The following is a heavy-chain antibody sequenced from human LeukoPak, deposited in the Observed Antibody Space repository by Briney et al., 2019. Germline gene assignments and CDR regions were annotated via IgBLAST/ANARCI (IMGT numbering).Heavy chain of an antibody. D-gene: IGHD6-6*01. CDR1: GGSFSGYY. CDR3: ANSIAARRKYFDL. V-gene: IGHV4-34*01. J-gene: IGHJ2*01. CDR2: INHSGST. Sequence: PSGTLSLTCAVYGGSFSGYYWSWIHQPPGKGLEWIGEINHSGSTNYNPSLKSRVTISVDTSKNQFSLKLSSVTAADTAVYYCANSIAARRKYFDLWGRGTLVTVSS.